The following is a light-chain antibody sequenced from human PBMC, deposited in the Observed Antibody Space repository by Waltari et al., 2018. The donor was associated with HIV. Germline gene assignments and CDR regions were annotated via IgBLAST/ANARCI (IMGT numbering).Light chain of an antibody. V-gene: IGKV4-1*01. CDR2: WAS. J-gene: IGKJ2*01. CDR1: QPFFYSKNNKDY. CDR3: QQYHSVPYT. Sequence: DVLVTQCPDSLAGSVAEGAPFTCKSSQPFFYSKNNKDYLAWYKQKPGQTPKLLIYWASTRQSGVPDRFSGSGSGTDFALTISSLQAEDVAVYYCQQYHSVPYTFGQGTKLEI.